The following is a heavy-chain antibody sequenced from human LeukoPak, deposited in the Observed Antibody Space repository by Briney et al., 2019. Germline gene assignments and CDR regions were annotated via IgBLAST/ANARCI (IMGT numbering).Heavy chain of an antibody. CDR3: AKDALPFATSHFDY. D-gene: IGHD2-2*01. Sequence: GESLKISCAASGFTFGSYAMSWVRQAPGKGLEWVSAISGSGGSTYYADSVKGRFTISRDNSKNTLYLQMNSLRAEDTAVYYCAKDALPFATSHFDYWGQGTLVTVSS. V-gene: IGHV3-23*01. CDR2: ISGSGGST. J-gene: IGHJ4*02. CDR1: GFTFGSYA.